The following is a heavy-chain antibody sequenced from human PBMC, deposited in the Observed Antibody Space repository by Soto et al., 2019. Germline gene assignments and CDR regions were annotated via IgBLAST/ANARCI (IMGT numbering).Heavy chain of an antibody. CDR1: GYSFTSYH. D-gene: IGHD2-21*02. J-gene: IGHJ6*02. CDR3: ARRSYCDGDCTRRPYDYYGMDV. V-gene: IGHV5-51*01. Sequence: EVQLVQSGAEVKKPGESLKISCKGSGYSFTSYHIVWVRQMPGKGLEXXGIIYPGDSETRYSPSLQGQVTMSADKSTSTAYLQWSSLKASDTAMYYCARRSYCDGDCTRRPYDYYGMDVWGQGTTVTVSS. CDR2: IYPGDSET.